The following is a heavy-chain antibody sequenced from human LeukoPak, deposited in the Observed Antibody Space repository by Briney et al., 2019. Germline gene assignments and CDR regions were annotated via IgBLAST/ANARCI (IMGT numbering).Heavy chain of an antibody. CDR3: AKASDPMDYYVSSVFDP. V-gene: IGHV1-2*02. D-gene: IGHD3-10*02. J-gene: IGHJ5*02. CDR2: INPNSGST. CDR1: GYTFTGYY. Sequence: ASVKVSCKASGYTFTGYYMHWVRQAPGQGLEWMGWINPNSGSTNYAQKFQGRVTMTRDTSISTAYMDLSSLRSDDTAAYDFAKASDPMDYYVSSVFDPWGEGALCSVSS.